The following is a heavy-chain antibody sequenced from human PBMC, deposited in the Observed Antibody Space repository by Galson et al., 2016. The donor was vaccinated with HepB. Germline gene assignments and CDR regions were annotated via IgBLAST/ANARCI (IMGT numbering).Heavy chain of an antibody. CDR3: ARMRGDYDY. V-gene: IGHV3-23*01. J-gene: IGHJ4*02. D-gene: IGHD4-17*01. Sequence: SLRLSCAASGFTFRSYDMGWVRQAPGKGLEWVSTISGSGGRTYYADSVKGRLTISRDNSKNTLYLQMNSLRAEDTAVYYCARMRGDYDYWGQGTLVTVSS. CDR2: ISGSGGRT. CDR1: GFTFRSYD.